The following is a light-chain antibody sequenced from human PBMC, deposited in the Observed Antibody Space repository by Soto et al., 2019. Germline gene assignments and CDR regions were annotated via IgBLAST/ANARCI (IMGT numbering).Light chain of an antibody. J-gene: IGKJ2*01. CDR3: QQYNTSPFT. Sequence: EVVLTQSPGTLSLSPGERATLSCRASQSLSSSYLAWYQQKPGQAPRLLIFAASTRAAGIADRFSGSVSGTDFTLTISGLEPEDFAVYYCQQYNTSPFTFGQGTKVDIK. V-gene: IGKV3-20*01. CDR1: QSLSSSY. CDR2: AAS.